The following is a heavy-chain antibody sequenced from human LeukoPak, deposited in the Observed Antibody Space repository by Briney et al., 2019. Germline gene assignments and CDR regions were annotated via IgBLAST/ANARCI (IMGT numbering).Heavy chain of an antibody. Sequence: ASVKVSCKVSGYTLTELSMHWVRQAPGKGLEWMGGFDPEGGETIYAQKFQGRVTMTEDTSTDTAYMELSSLRSEDTAVYYCATGVATTAGSFDYWGQGTLVTVSS. CDR1: GYTLTELS. V-gene: IGHV1-24*01. CDR3: ATGVATTAGSFDY. CDR2: FDPEGGET. D-gene: IGHD5-12*01. J-gene: IGHJ4*02.